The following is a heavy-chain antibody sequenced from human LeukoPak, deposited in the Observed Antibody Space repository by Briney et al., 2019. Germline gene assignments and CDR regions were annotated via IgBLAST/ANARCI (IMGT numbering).Heavy chain of an antibody. Sequence: SETLSLTCTVSGGSINSYYWSRIRQPPGKGLEWIGYIYYSGSTNYNPSLKSRVTISVDTSKNQFSLKLSSVTAADTAVYYCVIRGAAGWFDPWGREPWSPSPQ. CDR2: IYYSGST. CDR1: GGSINSYY. V-gene: IGHV4-59*01. CDR3: VIRGAAGWFDP. D-gene: IGHD6-19*01. J-gene: IGHJ5*02.